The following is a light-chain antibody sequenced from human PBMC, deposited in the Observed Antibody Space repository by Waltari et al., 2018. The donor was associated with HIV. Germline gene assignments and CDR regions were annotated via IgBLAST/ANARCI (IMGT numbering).Light chain of an antibody. V-gene: IGKV1-39*01. CDR1: QTISTY. J-gene: IGKJ3*01. CDR2: AAS. CDR3: QQSYSGLT. Sequence: DIQMTQSPSSLSASLGDRIIITCRASQTISTYVNWYHHKPGRAPNLLIYAASSLHSGVPSRFSGSGSVTDITLTINSLQSEDFATYYCQQSYSGLTFGPGTKVD.